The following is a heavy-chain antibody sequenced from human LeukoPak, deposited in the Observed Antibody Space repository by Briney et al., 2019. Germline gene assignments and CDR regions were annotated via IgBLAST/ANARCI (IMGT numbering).Heavy chain of an antibody. V-gene: IGHV3-9*01. J-gene: IGHJ4*02. CDR3: AKSPYYSMDYYFDY. Sequence: GRSLRLSCAASGFTFGDYAMHWVRQAPGKGLEWVSGISWNSGSLGYADSVKGRFTISRDNAKNSLYLQMNSLRAEDTALYYCAKSPYYSMDYYFDYWGQGTLVTVSS. CDR2: ISWNSGSL. D-gene: IGHD3-10*01. CDR1: GFTFGDYA.